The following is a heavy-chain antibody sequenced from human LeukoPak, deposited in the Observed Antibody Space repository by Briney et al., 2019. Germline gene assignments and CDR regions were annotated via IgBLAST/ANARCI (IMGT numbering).Heavy chain of an antibody. D-gene: IGHD3-9*01. CDR3: AKDGGEYYDILTGYYPRLYYMDV. V-gene: IGHV3-23*01. CDR1: GFTFSSYG. Sequence: GGSLRLSCAASGFTFSSYGMSWVRKAQGRGLKWVSVIIGGGGSNSSADSVKGRFTFSRDNAKNTLYLQMNSLRAKDTAVYYCAKDGGEYYDILTGYYPRLYYMDVWGKGTTVTISS. J-gene: IGHJ6*03. CDR2: IIGGGGSN.